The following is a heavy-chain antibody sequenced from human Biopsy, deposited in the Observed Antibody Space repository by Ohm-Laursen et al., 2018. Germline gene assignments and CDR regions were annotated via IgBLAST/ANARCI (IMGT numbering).Heavy chain of an antibody. D-gene: IGHD4-23*01. CDR3: ARGSNDFGGLYFPR. CDR1: GGSFTGHY. CDR2: ISHTGYT. Sequence: SQTLSLTCTVSGGSFTGHYWTWIRQPPGKGLEWIGHISHTGYTSYKSSLKSRVTISLDTSRKHFPLRLTSLAAADTAVYYCARGSNDFGGLYFPRWGQGTLLTVSS. V-gene: IGHV4-59*11. J-gene: IGHJ4*02.